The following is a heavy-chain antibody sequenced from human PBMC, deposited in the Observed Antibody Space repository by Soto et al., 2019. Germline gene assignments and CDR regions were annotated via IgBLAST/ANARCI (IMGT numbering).Heavy chain of an antibody. D-gene: IGHD3-22*01. CDR3: AKGSAEVVIPNPDYYYGMDV. CDR1: GFTFSSYA. CDR2: ISGSGGST. V-gene: IGHV3-23*01. Sequence: GGSLRLSCAASGFTFSSYAMSWVRQAPGKGLEWVSAISGSGGSTYYADSVKGRFTISRDNSKNTLYLQMNSLRAEDTAVYYCAKGSAEVVIPNPDYYYGMDVWGQGTTVTVSS. J-gene: IGHJ6*02.